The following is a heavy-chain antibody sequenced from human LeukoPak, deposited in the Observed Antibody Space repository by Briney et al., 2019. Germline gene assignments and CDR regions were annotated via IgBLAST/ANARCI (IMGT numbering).Heavy chain of an antibody. J-gene: IGHJ4*02. V-gene: IGHV3-7*01. CDR3: GRDLVDY. Sequence: GSLRLSCAASGFTFSTYAMSWVRQAPGKGLEWVANIKQDGSEKYYVDSVKGRFTISRDNAKKSLYLQMNSLRAEDTAVYYCGRDLVDYWGQGTRVTVSS. CDR2: IKQDGSEK. CDR1: GFTFSTYA.